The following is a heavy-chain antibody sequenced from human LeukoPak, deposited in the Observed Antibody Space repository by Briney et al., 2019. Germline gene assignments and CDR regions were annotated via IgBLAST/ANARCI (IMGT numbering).Heavy chain of an antibody. CDR3: ARYAEYAVSTPCY. V-gene: IGHV3-30*03. CDR1: GFTFSSYG. Sequence: PGGSLRLSCAASGFTFSSYGMHWVRQAPGKGMEWVAVLSYDGNYKYYAGSVKGRFAISRDNSENTLYLQMNSLRAEDTAVYYCARYAEYAVSTPCYWGQGTLVTVSA. J-gene: IGHJ4*02. D-gene: IGHD2-8*01. CDR2: LSYDGNYK.